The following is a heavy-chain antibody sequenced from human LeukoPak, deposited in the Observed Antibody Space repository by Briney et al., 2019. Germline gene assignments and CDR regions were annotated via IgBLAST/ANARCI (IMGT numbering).Heavy chain of an antibody. V-gene: IGHV3-53*01. Sequence: SGGSLRLSCAASRFTFTNAWMNWVRQAPGKGLEWVSLIYSGGSTYYADSVKGRFTISRDNSKNTLYLQMNSLRAEDTAVYYCAREVSRGTYYIDYWGQGTLVTVSS. CDR3: AREVSRGTYYIDY. CDR1: RFTFTNAW. D-gene: IGHD5/OR15-5a*01. CDR2: IYSGGST. J-gene: IGHJ4*02.